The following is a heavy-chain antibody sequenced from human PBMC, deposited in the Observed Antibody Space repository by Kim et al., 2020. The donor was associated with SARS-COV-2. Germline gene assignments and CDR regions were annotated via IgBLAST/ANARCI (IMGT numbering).Heavy chain of an antibody. CDR2: ISYDGSNK. CDR1: GFTFSSYA. V-gene: IGHV3-30*04. CDR3: AEGMATSPYYYYGMDV. D-gene: IGHD5-12*01. Sequence: GGSLRLSCAASGFTFSSYAMHWVRQAPGKGLEWVAVISYDGSNKYYADSVKGRFTISRDNSKNTLYLQMNSLRAEDTAVYYCAEGMATSPYYYYGMDVWG. J-gene: IGHJ6*01.